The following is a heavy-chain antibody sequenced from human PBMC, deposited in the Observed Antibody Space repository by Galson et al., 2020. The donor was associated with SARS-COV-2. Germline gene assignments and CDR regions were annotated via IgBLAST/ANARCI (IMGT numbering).Heavy chain of an antibody. D-gene: IGHD2-2*01. V-gene: IGHV3-23*01. Sequence: GESLKISCAASGFTFSSYAMSWVRQAPGKGLEWVSAIRANGGSKYHADSVKGRLTITRDNSKNTLYLQMNSLRAEDTAVYYCAKYIVVVPAAESDDAFDIWGQGTMVTVAS. CDR1: GFTFSSYA. CDR2: IRANGGSK. CDR3: AKYIVVVPAAESDDAFDI. J-gene: IGHJ3*02.